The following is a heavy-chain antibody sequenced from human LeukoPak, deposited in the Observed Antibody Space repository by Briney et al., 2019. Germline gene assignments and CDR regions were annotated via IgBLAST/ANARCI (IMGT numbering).Heavy chain of an antibody. Sequence: PGGSLRLSCSASGFSFSSRGMHWVRQAPGKGLEWVAFVRYDGNPAYFTDSMQGRFIISRDNSKNTVFLQMNSLRTEDTAVYYCAKDGYYAISDWGQGTLVAVSS. CDR3: AKDGYYAISD. J-gene: IGHJ4*02. CDR1: GFSFSSRG. CDR2: VRYDGNPA. D-gene: IGHD2-2*03. V-gene: IGHV3-30*02.